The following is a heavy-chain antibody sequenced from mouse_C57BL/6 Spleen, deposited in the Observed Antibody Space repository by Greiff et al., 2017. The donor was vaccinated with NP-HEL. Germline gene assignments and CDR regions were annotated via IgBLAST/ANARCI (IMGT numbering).Heavy chain of an antibody. Sequence: QVQLQQPGAELVRPGSSVKLSCKASGYTFTSYWMHWVKQRPIQGLEWIGNIDPSDSETHSNQKFKDKATLTVYKSSSTAYMQRSSLTSEDFAVYYCARSDGYLRAMDYWGQGTSVTVSS. D-gene: IGHD2-3*01. V-gene: IGHV1-52*01. J-gene: IGHJ4*01. CDR2: IDPSDSET. CDR3: ARSDGYLRAMDY. CDR1: GYTFTSYW.